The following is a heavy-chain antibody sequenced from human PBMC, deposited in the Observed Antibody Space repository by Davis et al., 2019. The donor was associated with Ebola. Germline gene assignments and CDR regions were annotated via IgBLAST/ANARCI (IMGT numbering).Heavy chain of an antibody. CDR1: GFTFSSYE. CDR3: ARESYSNYNYYYYMDV. D-gene: IGHD4-11*01. J-gene: IGHJ6*03. V-gene: IGHV3-48*03. CDR2: ISSSGSTI. Sequence: PGGSLRLSCAASGFTFSSYEMNWVRQAPGKGLEWVSYISSSGSTIYYADSVKGRFTISRDNAKNSMYLQMNSLRAEDTAVYYCARESYSNYNYYYYMDVWGKGTTVTVSS.